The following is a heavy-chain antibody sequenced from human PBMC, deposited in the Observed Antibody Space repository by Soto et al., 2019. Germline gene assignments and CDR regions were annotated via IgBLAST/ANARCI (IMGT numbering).Heavy chain of an antibody. J-gene: IGHJ5*02. CDR2: IYYSGST. CDR3: ARERAAAGSNWFDP. Sequence: PSETLSLTCTVSGGSISSYYWSWIRQPPGKGLEWIGYIYYSGSTNYNPSLKSRVTISVDTSKNQFSLKLSSVTAADTAVYYCARERAAAGSNWFDPWGQGTQVTVSS. CDR1: GGSISSYY. D-gene: IGHD6-13*01. V-gene: IGHV4-59*01.